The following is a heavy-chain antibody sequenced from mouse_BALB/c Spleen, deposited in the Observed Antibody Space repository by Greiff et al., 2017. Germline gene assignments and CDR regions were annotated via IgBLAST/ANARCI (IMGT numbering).Heavy chain of an antibody. V-gene: IGHV1S22*01. CDR2: IYPGSGST. Sequence: LQQPGSELVRPGASVKLSCKASGYTFTSYWMHWVKQRPGQGLEWIGNIYPGSGSTNYDEKFKSKATLTVDTSSSTAYMQLSSLTSEDSAVYYCTRETGTWNWFAYWGQGTLVTVSA. CDR1: GYTFTSYW. CDR3: TRETGTWNWFAY. D-gene: IGHD4-1*01. J-gene: IGHJ3*01.